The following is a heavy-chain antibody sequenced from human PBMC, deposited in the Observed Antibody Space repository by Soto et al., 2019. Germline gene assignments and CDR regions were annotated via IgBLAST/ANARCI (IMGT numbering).Heavy chain of an antibody. Sequence: SVKVSCKASGGTFSSYAISWVRQAPGQGLEWMGGIIPIFGTANYAQKFQGRVTITADKSTSTAYMELSSLRSEDTAVYYCARDAIYDSVTNPYYYYRMDVWGQGTKVTVSS. D-gene: IGHD3-10*01. CDR2: IIPIFGTA. CDR3: ARDAIYDSVTNPYYYYRMDV. V-gene: IGHV1-69*06. CDR1: GGTFSSYA. J-gene: IGHJ6*02.